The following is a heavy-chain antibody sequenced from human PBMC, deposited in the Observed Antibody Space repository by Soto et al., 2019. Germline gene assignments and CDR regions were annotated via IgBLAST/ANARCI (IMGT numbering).Heavy chain of an antibody. CDR2: INHLGSI. CDR1: GGSLSDYF. V-gene: IGHV4-34*01. D-gene: IGHD2-21*01. Sequence: SETLSLTCVVSGGSLSDYFWSWIRQPPGMALEWIGEINHLGSINYNPSLKSRVTMSVDTSKNQFSLTLNSVTAADTATYYCARGVISHWAYFYYMDFWDRGTTVPVSS. CDR3: ARGVISHWAYFYYMDF. J-gene: IGHJ6*03.